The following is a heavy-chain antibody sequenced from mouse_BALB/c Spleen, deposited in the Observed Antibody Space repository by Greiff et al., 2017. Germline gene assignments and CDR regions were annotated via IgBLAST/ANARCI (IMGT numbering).Heavy chain of an antibody. J-gene: IGHJ4*01. CDR1: GYTFTSYY. Sequence: QVQLQQPGAELVKPGASVKLSCKASGYTFTSYYMYWVKQRPGQGLEWIGGINPSNGGTNFNEKFKSKATLTVDKSSSTAYMQLSSLTSEDSAVYYCTRGSYYYGSNHAMDYWGQGTSVTVSS. CDR3: TRGSYYYGSNHAMDY. CDR2: INPSNGGT. D-gene: IGHD1-1*01. V-gene: IGHV1S81*02.